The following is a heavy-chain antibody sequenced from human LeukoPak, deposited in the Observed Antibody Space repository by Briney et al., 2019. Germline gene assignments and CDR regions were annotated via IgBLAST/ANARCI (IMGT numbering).Heavy chain of an antibody. CDR3: AKQKSASNYYYYYSMDL. D-gene: IGHD2-15*01. CDR2: MYTGGST. Sequence: PGGSLRLSCAASGFTISTNYMSWVRQAPGKGLEWVSVMYTGGSTYYADSVKGRFTISRDNSKNTLYLQMNSLRAEDTALYYCAKQKSASNYYYYYSMDLWGQGTTVTVSS. J-gene: IGHJ6*02. V-gene: IGHV3-53*01. CDR1: GFTISTNY.